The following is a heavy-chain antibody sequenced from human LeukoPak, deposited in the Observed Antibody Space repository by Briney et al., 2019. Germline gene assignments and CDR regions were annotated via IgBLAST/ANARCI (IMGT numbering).Heavy chain of an antibody. J-gene: IGHJ4*02. Sequence: GGSLRLSCAASGFTFSNCWMDWVRQAPGKGLEWVANIKQDGSEKYYEDSVKGRFTISRDNAKNSLYLQLNTLRAEDTAIYYCARDRDWYSFDSWGQGTLVTVSS. CDR3: ARDRDWYSFDS. CDR2: IKQDGSEK. D-gene: IGHD6-19*01. CDR1: GFTFSNCW. V-gene: IGHV3-7*03.